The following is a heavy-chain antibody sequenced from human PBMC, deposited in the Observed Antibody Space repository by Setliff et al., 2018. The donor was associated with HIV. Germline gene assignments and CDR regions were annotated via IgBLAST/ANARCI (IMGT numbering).Heavy chain of an antibody. V-gene: IGHV1-18*01. J-gene: IGHJ4*02. CDR3: ARVSRSGWFFDW. CDR2: ISGYSGNT. CDR1: GYTFTSYG. D-gene: IGHD6-19*01. Sequence: ASVKVSCKASGYTFTSYGISWLRQAPGQGLEWMGWISGYSGNTKYAQKVQDRVTMTKDTSTSTAYMELRSLRSDDTAVYYCARVSRSGWFFDWWGQGSLVTVSS.